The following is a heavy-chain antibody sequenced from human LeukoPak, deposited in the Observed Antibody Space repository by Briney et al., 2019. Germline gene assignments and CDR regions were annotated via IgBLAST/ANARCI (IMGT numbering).Heavy chain of an antibody. D-gene: IGHD3-10*01. CDR1: GGTFSSYA. Sequence: SVKVSCKASGGTFSSYAISWVRQAPGQGLEWMGGIIPIFGTANYAQKFQGRVTITADESTSTAYMELSSLRSEDTAVYYCASHSSMVRGVIPYFQHWGQGTLVTVSS. CDR3: ASHSSMVRGVIPYFQH. V-gene: IGHV1-69*13. CDR2: IIPIFGTA. J-gene: IGHJ1*01.